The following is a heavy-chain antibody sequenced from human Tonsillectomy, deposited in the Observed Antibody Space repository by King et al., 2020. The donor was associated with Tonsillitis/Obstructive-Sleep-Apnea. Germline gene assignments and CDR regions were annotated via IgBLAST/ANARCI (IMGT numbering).Heavy chain of an antibody. CDR2: IGTAGDT. J-gene: IGHJ3*02. Sequence: VQLVESGGGLVQPGGSLRLSCAASGFTFSSYDMHWVRQATGKGLEWVSAIGTAGDTYYPGSVKGRFTISRENAKNSLYLQMNSLRAGDTAVYYCARARRGTMKVVGGPGAFDIWGQGTMVTVSS. V-gene: IGHV3-13*01. CDR1: GFTFSSYD. D-gene: IGHD3-22*01. CDR3: ARARRGTMKVVGGPGAFDI.